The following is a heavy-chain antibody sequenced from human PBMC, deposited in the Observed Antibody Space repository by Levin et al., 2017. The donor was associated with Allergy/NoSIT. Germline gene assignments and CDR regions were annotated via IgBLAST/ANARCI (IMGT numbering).Heavy chain of an antibody. CDR1: GFTFSSYS. J-gene: IGHJ4*02. CDR3: ARGGVPGEYGDY. CDR2: ISSSSSYI. Sequence: PGGSLRLSCAASGFTFSSYSMNWVRQAPGKGLEWVSSISSSSSYIYYADSVKGRFTISRDNAKNSLYLQMNSLRAEDTAVYYCARGGVPGEYGDYWGQGTLVTVSS. D-gene: IGHD4-17*01. V-gene: IGHV3-21*01.